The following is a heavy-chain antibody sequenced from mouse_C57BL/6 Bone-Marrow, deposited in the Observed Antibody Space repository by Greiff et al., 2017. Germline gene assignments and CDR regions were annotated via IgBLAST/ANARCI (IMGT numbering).Heavy chain of an antibody. CDR1: GYTFTSYG. Sequence: QLQQSGAELARPGASVKLSCKASGYTFTSYGISWVKQRTGQGLEWIGEIYPRSGNTYYNEKFKGKATLTADKSSSTAYMELRSLTSEDSAVYFCASWWFAYWGQGTLVTVSA. CDR2: IYPRSGNT. J-gene: IGHJ3*01. V-gene: IGHV1-81*01. CDR3: ASWWFAY.